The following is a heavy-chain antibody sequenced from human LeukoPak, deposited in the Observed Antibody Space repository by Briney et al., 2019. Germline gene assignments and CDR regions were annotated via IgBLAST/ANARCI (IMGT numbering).Heavy chain of an antibody. CDR2: IYYSGTT. D-gene: IGHD6-13*01. Sequence: KPSQTLSLTCTVSGGSISSGSYYWNWIRQHPGKGLEWIGYIYYSGTTYYNPSLKSRVTISVDTSKSQFSLRLSSVTAVDTAVYYCARGGSSSWQFDYWGQGTLVTVSS. J-gene: IGHJ4*02. CDR1: GGSISSGSYY. V-gene: IGHV4-31*03. CDR3: ARGGSSSWQFDY.